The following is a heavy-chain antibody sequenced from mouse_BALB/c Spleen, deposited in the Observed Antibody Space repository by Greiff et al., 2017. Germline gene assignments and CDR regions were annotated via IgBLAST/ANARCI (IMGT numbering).Heavy chain of an antibody. CDR3: ARGPPRGFPWFAY. Sequence: EVQGVESGGGLVKPGGSLKLSCAASGFAFSSYDMSWVRQTPEKRLEWVAYISSGGGSTYYPDTVKGRFTISRDNAKNTLYLQMSSLRSEDTAMYYCARGPPRGFPWFAYWGQGTLVTVSA. V-gene: IGHV5-12-1*01. CDR2: ISSGGGST. J-gene: IGHJ3*01. CDR1: GFAFSSYD.